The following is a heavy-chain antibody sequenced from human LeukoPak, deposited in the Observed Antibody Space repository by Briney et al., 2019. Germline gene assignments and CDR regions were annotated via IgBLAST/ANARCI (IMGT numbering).Heavy chain of an antibody. D-gene: IGHD4-17*01. CDR2: IWYDGSNK. CDR3: AKGVDPTVTILSTWYFDL. V-gene: IGHV3-33*06. CDR1: GFTFSSYG. Sequence: GGSLRLSCAASGFTFSSYGMHWVRQAPGKGLEWVAVIWYDGSNKYYADSVKGRFTISSDNSKNTLYLQMNSLRAEDTALYYCAKGVDPTVTILSTWYFDLWGRGTLVTVSS. J-gene: IGHJ2*01.